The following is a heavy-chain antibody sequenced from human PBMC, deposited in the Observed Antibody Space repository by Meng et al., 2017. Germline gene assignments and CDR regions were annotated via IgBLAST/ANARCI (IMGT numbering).Heavy chain of an antibody. CDR2: ISYDGSNK. V-gene: IGHV3-30*01. CDR3: ARDRVTGTTGYRWFDP. Sequence: GESLKISCAASGFTFSSYAMHWVRQAPGKGLEWVAVISYDGSNKYYADSVKGRFTISRENSKNTLYLQMNSLRAEDTAVYYCARDRVTGTTGYRWFDPWGQGTLVTVSS. CDR1: GFTFSSYA. D-gene: IGHD1-7*01. J-gene: IGHJ5*02.